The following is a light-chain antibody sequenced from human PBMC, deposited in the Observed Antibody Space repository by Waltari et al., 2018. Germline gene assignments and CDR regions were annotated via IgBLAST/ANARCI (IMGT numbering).Light chain of an antibody. CDR3: SSVTRSSTWV. CDR2: EVR. Sequence: SALPQPASVSASPGQSIPISCTGTSSDAGGYESVPWYHQYPGKAPKLMIYEVRNGPSGVSNRFSGSKSGNTASLTISGLQAEDEADYYCSSVTRSSTWVFGGGTKLTVL. J-gene: IGLJ3*02. V-gene: IGLV2-14*01. CDR1: SSDAGGYES.